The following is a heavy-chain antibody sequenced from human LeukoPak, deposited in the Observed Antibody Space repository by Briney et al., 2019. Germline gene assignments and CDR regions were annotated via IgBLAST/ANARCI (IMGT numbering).Heavy chain of an antibody. V-gene: IGHV4-59*08. CDR2: IYYSGST. Sequence: SETLSLTCTVSGGSISSYCWSWIRQPPGKGLEWIGYIYYSGSTNYNPSLKSRVTISVDTSKNQFSLKLSSVTAADTAVYYCARQATRREEALGYWGQGTLVTVSS. CDR3: ARQATRREEALGY. J-gene: IGHJ4*02. D-gene: IGHD1-26*01. CDR1: GGSISSYC.